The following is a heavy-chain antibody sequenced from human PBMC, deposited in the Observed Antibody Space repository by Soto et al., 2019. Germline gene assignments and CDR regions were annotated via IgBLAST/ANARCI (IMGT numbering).Heavy chain of an antibody. V-gene: IGHV3-15*01. D-gene: IGHD5-12*01. Sequence: EVQLVESGGGLVKPGGSLRLSCAASGFTFSNAWMSWVRQAPGKGLEWVGRIKSKTDGGTTDYAAPVKGRFIISRDDSKNTLYLQMNSLKTEDTAVYYCTTEGDSTWIRDGTDYWGQGTLVTVSS. CDR3: TTEGDSTWIRDGTDY. J-gene: IGHJ4*02. CDR1: GFTFSNAW. CDR2: IKSKTDGGTT.